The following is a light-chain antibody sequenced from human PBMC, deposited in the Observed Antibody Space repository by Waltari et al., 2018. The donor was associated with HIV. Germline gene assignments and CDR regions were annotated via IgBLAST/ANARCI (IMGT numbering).Light chain of an antibody. CDR2: AAS. CDR3: QQSYSTPPYT. V-gene: IGKV1-39*01. J-gene: IGKJ2*01. Sequence: DIQMTQSPSSLSASVGDRVIITCRASQAIGNYLNWYQQKPGKAPKVLIYAASSLESGVPPRFSGSGFGTDFTLTITTLQPEDFGTYYCQQSYSTPPYTFGPGTKLEI. CDR1: QAIGNY.